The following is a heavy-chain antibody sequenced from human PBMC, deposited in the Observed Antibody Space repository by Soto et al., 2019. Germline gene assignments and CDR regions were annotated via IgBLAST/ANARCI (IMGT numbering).Heavy chain of an antibody. CDR1: GYSFTSYC. Sequence: GESLKISCTGSGYSFTSYCIGLVLQMPGKGLEWMWIIYPGDSDTRYSPSFQGQVTISADKSISTAYLQWSSLKASDTAMYYCARLPPEYTGVDYWGQGTLVTVSS. V-gene: IGHV5-51*01. CDR3: ARLPPEYTGVDY. D-gene: IGHD2-2*02. CDR2: IYPGDSDT. J-gene: IGHJ4*02.